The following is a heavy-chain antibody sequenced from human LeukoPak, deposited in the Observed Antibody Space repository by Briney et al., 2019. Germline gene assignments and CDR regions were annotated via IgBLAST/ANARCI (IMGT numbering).Heavy chain of an antibody. J-gene: IGHJ4*02. CDR2: ISYSGST. V-gene: IGHV4-59*08. CDR1: GGSISSYY. D-gene: IGHD2/OR15-2a*01. CDR3: ARGGSYFSR. Sequence: SETLSLTCTVSGGSISSYYWSWIRQPPGKGLEWIGYISYSGSTNYNPSLKSRVTISVDTSKNQFSLKLSSVTAADTAVYYCARGGSYFSRWGQGTLVTVSS.